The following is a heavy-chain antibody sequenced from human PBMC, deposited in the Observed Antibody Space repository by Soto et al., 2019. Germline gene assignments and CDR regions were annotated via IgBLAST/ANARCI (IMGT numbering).Heavy chain of an antibody. J-gene: IGHJ6*02. CDR3: ATYSSSWYGELCYYYYGMDV. D-gene: IGHD6-13*01. V-gene: IGHV1-18*01. Sequence: ASVKVSCKASGYTFTRYGISWVRQAPGQGLEWMGWISAYNGNTNYAQKLQGRVTMTTDTSTSTAYMELRSLRSDDTAVYYCATYSSSWYGELCYYYYGMDVWGQGTTVTVSS. CDR1: GYTFTRYG. CDR2: ISAYNGNT.